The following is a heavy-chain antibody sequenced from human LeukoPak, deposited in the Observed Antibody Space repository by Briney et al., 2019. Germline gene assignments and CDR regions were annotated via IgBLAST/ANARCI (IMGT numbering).Heavy chain of an antibody. V-gene: IGHV1-69*13. CDR3: ATFPRVARTYNWFDP. J-gene: IGHJ5*02. CDR2: IIPIFGTA. D-gene: IGHD2-15*01. CDR1: GGTFSSYA. Sequence: SVKVSCKASGGTFSSYAISWVRQAPGQGLEWMGGIIPIFGTANCAQKFQGRVTITADESTSTAYMELSSLRSEDTAVYYCATFPRVARTYNWFDPWGQGTLVTVSS.